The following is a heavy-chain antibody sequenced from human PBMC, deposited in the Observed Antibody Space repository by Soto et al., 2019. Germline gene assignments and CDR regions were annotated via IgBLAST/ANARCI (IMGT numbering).Heavy chain of an antibody. Sequence: LSLTCAVYCGSFSGYYWSWIRQPPGRGLEWVSYISSSGSTIYYADSVKGRFTISRDNAKNSLHLQMNSLRAEDTAVYYCARDEPHDYWGQGTLVTVSS. CDR1: CGSFSGYY. CDR3: ARDEPHDY. CDR2: ISSSGSTI. J-gene: IGHJ4*02. V-gene: IGHV3-11*01.